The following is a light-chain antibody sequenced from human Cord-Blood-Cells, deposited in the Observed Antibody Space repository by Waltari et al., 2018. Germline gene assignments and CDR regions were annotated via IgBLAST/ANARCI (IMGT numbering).Light chain of an antibody. CDR3: SSYTSSSIPYV. CDR1: GSDVGGYNY. V-gene: IGLV2-14*01. Sequence: QSALTQPASVSGSPGQSITISCTGTGSDVGGYNYVSWYQQPPGKAPKLMIYYVGNRPVGGSNRFSGSESSNTASLTISGLQAEDEADYYCSSYTSSSIPYVFGTGTKVTVL. J-gene: IGLJ1*01. CDR2: YVG.